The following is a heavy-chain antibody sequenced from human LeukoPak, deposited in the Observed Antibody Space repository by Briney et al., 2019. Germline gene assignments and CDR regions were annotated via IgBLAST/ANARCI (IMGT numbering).Heavy chain of an antibody. D-gene: IGHD1-14*01. Sequence: GGSLRLSCTASGLTFSTSGFNWVRQAPGKGLEWVASIGPTGSDRYHADSIKGRFTISRDNANNFLYLQMNRLRAEDTAVYYCATETNGRHYDYWGQGTLLTVSS. CDR2: IGPTGSDR. J-gene: IGHJ4*02. CDR3: ATETNGRHYDY. V-gene: IGHV3-21*06. CDR1: GLTFSTSG.